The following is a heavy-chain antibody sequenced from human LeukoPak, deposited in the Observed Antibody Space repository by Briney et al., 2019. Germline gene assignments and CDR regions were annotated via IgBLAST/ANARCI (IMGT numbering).Heavy chain of an antibody. CDR1: GFTFSSYG. J-gene: IGHJ5*02. D-gene: IGHD3-10*01. Sequence: LTGGSLRLSCAASGFTFSSYGMSWVRQAPGKGLEWVSAITGNGANTFYADSVKGRFTISRDNSKNTMYLQMNSLRAEDTALYYCARDRSGSYPNWFDPWGQGTLVTVSS. V-gene: IGHV3-23*01. CDR2: ITGNGANT. CDR3: ARDRSGSYPNWFDP.